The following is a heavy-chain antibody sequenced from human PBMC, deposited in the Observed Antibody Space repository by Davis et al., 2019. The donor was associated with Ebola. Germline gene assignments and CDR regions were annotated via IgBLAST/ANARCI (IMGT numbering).Heavy chain of an antibody. CDR1: AGSFSGYY. D-gene: IGHD6-19*01. Sequence: SETLSLTCAVYAGSFSGYYWSWIRQPPGKGLEWIGEINHSGSTNYNPSLKSRVTISVDTSKNQFTLKLSSVTAADTAVYYCARDRIAVAGTVAYYYYGMDVWGQGTTVTVSS. J-gene: IGHJ6*02. CDR3: ARDRIAVAGTVAYYYYGMDV. CDR2: INHSGST. V-gene: IGHV4-34*01.